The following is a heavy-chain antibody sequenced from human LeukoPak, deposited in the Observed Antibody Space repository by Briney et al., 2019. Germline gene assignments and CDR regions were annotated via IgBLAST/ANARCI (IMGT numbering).Heavy chain of an antibody. Sequence: GSLRLSCAASGFTFSSYEMNWVRQAPGKGLEWVSYISSSGSTIYYADSVKGRFTISRDNAKNSLYLQMNSLRAEDTAVYYCARGGGALAMVLRNWFDPWGQGTLVTVSS. CDR1: GFTFSSYE. CDR2: ISSSGSTI. J-gene: IGHJ5*02. CDR3: ARGGGALAMVLRNWFDP. D-gene: IGHD4/OR15-4a*01. V-gene: IGHV3-48*03.